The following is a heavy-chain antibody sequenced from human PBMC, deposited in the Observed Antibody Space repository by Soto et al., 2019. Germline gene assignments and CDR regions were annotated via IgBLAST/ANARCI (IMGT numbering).Heavy chain of an antibody. V-gene: IGHV1-46*01. CDR3: AREGNSYSGMDV. CDR1: GYTFTSYY. Sequence: QVQLMQSGAEVKKPGASVRVSCVASGYTFTSYYMHWVRQAPGQGLEWLGVIKLSGGSTTYPQRFQGRVIVSRDTSTSTVYMELRSMRSDDTAVYHCAREGNSYSGMDVWGQGTMVTVS. J-gene: IGHJ6*02. CDR2: IKLSGGST.